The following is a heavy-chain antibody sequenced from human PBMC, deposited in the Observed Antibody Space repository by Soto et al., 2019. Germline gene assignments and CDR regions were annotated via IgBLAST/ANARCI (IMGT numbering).Heavy chain of an antibody. Sequence: SETLSLTCAVYGGSFSGYYWSWIRQPPGKGLEWIGEINHSGSTNYNPSLKSRVTISVDTSKNQFSLKLSSVTAADTAVYYCASPGPHGDWLLGYYYYVIDVRAQRTSVTVS. CDR2: INHSGST. V-gene: IGHV4-34*01. D-gene: IGHD3-9*01. CDR3: ASPGPHGDWLLGYYYYVIDV. CDR1: GGSFSGYY. J-gene: IGHJ6*02.